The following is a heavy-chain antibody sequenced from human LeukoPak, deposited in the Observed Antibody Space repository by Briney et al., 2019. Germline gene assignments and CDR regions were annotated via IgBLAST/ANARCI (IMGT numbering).Heavy chain of an antibody. J-gene: IGHJ6*03. CDR2: INWNGGST. Sequence: GGSLRLSCAASGYTFDDYGMSWVRQAPGKGLEWVSGINWNGGSTGYADSVKGRFTISRDNAKNSLYLQMNSLRAEDTALYYCARVSSSWYYYYYYYMDVWGKGTTVTVSS. D-gene: IGHD6-13*01. CDR1: GYTFDDYG. CDR3: ARVSSSWYYYYYYYMDV. V-gene: IGHV3-20*04.